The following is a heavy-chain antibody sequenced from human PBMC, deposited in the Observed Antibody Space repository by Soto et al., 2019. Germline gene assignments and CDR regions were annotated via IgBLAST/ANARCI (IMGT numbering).Heavy chain of an antibody. Sequence: QVQLVQSGAEVKKPGSSVKVSCKASGGTFSSYAISWVRQAPGQGLEWMGGIIPIFGTANYAQKFQGRVTITADESTSKAYMELSSLRSEDKAVYYCARELTRKEYGSGSYYIDYWGQGTLGTVSS. D-gene: IGHD3-10*01. CDR3: ARELTRKEYGSGSYYIDY. V-gene: IGHV1-69*01. J-gene: IGHJ4*02. CDR2: IIPIFGTA. CDR1: GGTFSSYA.